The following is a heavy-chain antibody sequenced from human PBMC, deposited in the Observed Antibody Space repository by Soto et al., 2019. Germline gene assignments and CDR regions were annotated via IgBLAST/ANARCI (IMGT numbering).Heavy chain of an antibody. Sequence: QITLKESGPPLVKPTQTITLTCNFSGFSLSTSGVGVGWIRQPPGKALEWLALIYWDDDKSYSPSLKSRLTTSNATSRNQEVLTMTHMDPVDTATYYRADSYMPCAVHLDYWGQRTL. V-gene: IGHV2-5*02. CDR3: ADSYMPCAVHLDY. CDR2: IYWDDDK. J-gene: IGHJ4*02. D-gene: IGHD2-2*01. CDR1: GFSLSTSGVG.